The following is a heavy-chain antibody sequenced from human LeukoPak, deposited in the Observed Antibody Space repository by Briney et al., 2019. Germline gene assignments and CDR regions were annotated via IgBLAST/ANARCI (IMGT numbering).Heavy chain of an antibody. CDR2: INHSGST. Sequence: KPSETLSLTCAVYGGSFSGYYWSWIRQPPGKGLEWIGEINHSGSTNYNPSLKSRVTISVDTSKNQFSLKLSSVTAADTAVYYCAREDDGLGGGAAAGTWYFDYWGQGTLVTVSS. J-gene: IGHJ4*02. CDR3: AREDDGLGGGAAAGTWYFDY. D-gene: IGHD6-13*01. V-gene: IGHV4-34*01. CDR1: GGSFSGYY.